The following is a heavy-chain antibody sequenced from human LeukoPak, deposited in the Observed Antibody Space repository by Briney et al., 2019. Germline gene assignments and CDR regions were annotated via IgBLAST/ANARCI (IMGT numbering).Heavy chain of an antibody. CDR2: INSDGSST. CDR3: VSIPGD. J-gene: IGHJ4*02. Sequence: GGSLRLSCAASGFTFSSYWMHWVRQGSGKGLVWVSRINSDGSSTSYADSVKGRFTISRDNAKNTLCLQMNTLRAEDTAVYYCVSIPGDWGQGILVTVSS. D-gene: IGHD7-27*01. V-gene: IGHV3-74*01. CDR1: GFTFSSYW.